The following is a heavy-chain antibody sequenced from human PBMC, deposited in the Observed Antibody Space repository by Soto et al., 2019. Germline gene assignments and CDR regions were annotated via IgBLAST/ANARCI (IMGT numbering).Heavy chain of an antibody. D-gene: IGHD6-19*01. CDR2: IYHSGST. CDR3: ASSSVAGNYYYYYYGMDV. CDR1: GGSISSSNW. Sequence: QVQLQESGPGLVKPSGTLSLTCAVSGGSISSSNWWSWVRQPPGKGLEWIGEIYHSGSTNYNPSLKSRVTISVDKSKNQFSLKLSSVTAADTAVYYCASSSVAGNYYYYYYGMDVWGQGTTVTVSS. V-gene: IGHV4-4*02. J-gene: IGHJ6*02.